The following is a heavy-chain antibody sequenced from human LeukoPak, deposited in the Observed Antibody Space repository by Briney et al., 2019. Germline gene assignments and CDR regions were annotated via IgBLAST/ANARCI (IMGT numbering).Heavy chain of an antibody. CDR3: AKDGNWAGFEN. D-gene: IGHD7-27*01. CDR1: GFAFSNYG. V-gene: IGHV3-23*01. J-gene: IGHJ4*02. CDR2: ITGSGSTT. Sequence: GGSLRLSCAASGFAFSNYGMNWVRQAPGKGLEWVSGITGSGSTTYYADSVKGRFTISRDNSKNTLCLQMNIPRAEDTAAYYCAKDGNWAGFENWGQGTLVTVSS.